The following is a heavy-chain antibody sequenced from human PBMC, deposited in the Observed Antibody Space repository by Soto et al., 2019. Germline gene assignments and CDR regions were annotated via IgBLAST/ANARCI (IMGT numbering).Heavy chain of an antibody. Sequence: GGSLRLSCAASGFTFSNYGMHWVRQAPGKGLEWVAVISYDGSNKYHADSVKGRFTISRDNSKNTLYLQMNSLKTEDTAVYYCTSYYYGSGSYRSYYYYGMDVWGQGTTVTVSS. CDR2: ISYDGSNK. CDR1: GFTFSNYG. CDR3: TSYYYGSGSYRSYYYYGMDV. D-gene: IGHD3-10*01. J-gene: IGHJ6*02. V-gene: IGHV3-30*03.